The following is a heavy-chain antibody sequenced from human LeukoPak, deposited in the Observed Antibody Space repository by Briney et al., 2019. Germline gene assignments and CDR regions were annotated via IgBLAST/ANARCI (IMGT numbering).Heavy chain of an antibody. CDR1: GGFFSGYY. J-gene: IGHJ4*02. CDR3: ARGVSADYYDSSGYFSFDY. Sequence: PSETLSLTCAVYGGFFSGYYWSWIRQPPGKGLEWIGEINHSGSTNYNPSLKSRVTISVDTSKNQFSLKLSSVTAADTAVYYCARGVSADYYDSSGYFSFDYWGQGTLVTVSS. D-gene: IGHD3-22*01. CDR2: INHSGST. V-gene: IGHV4-34*01.